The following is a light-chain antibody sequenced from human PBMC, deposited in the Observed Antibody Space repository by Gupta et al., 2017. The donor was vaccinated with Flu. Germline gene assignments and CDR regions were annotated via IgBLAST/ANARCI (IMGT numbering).Light chain of an antibody. CDR3: RQDGQTPFT. V-gene: IGKV2-28*01. J-gene: IGKJ4*01. CDR1: QSLGQSDGNSY. Sequence: DIVMTQSQLSLAVTPVEPASISCRSTQSLGQSDGNSYLDWYLQRPGQSPQLLIYLGSNRAPGVPDRFSGSGSGTDFTLKISRVETDDIGIYYCRQDGQTPFTFGRGTKVEI. CDR2: LGS.